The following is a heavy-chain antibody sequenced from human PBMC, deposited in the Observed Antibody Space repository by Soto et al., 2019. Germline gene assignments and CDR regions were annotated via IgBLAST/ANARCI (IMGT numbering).Heavy chain of an antibody. J-gene: IGHJ4*02. CDR3: ARGGGSDSFDY. CDR2: INHLETT. D-gene: IGHD1-26*01. CDR1: GASITFGGYS. V-gene: IGHV4-30-2*01. Sequence: SETLSLTCTVSGASITFGGYSWSWIRQTPGKGLEWIGYINHLETTFYNPSLESRLTLSIDRAKNQFSLKLHSMSAADRAVYFCARGGGSDSFDYWGQGSLVTVSS.